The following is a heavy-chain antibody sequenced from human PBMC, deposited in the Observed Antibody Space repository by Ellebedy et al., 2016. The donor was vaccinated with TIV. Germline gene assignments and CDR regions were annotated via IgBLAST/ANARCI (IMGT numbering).Heavy chain of an antibody. J-gene: IGHJ4*02. D-gene: IGHD3-22*01. CDR3: AKASGSSGNTNYYFDY. CDR1: GFTFSSYA. CDR2: ISASGSHT. Sequence: GESLKISCAASGFTFSSYAMSWVRQAPGKGLEWVSSISASGSHTYYADSVKGRFNISRDNSKNTLYVQMNSLRAEDTAVYYCAKASGSSGNTNYYFDYWGQGTLVTVSP. V-gene: IGHV3-23*01.